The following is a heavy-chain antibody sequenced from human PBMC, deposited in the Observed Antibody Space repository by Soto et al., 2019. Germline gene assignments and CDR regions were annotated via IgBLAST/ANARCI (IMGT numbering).Heavy chain of an antibody. D-gene: IGHD4-17*01. CDR1: GFTFSSYG. CDR3: ARYGDYYFYYYMDV. Sequence: QVQLVESGGGVVQPGRSLRLSCAASGFTFSSYGMHWVRQAPGKGLEWVAVIWYDGSNKYYADSVKGRYTISRDNSKNTMDQQMNSLRAEDTAVYYCARYGDYYFYYYMDVWGQGTTVTVSS. V-gene: IGHV3-33*01. CDR2: IWYDGSNK. J-gene: IGHJ6*03.